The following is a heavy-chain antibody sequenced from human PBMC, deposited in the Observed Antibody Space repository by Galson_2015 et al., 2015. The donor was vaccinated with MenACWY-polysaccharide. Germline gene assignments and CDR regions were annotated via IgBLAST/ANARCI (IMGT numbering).Heavy chain of an antibody. CDR1: GYSFTSYW. J-gene: IGHJ6*02. Sequence: QSGAEVKKPGESLKISCKGSGYSFTSYWIGWVRQMPGKGLEWMGIIYPDDSDTRYSPSFLGQVTISADRSISTAFLQCSSLEASDCDMYHCAMGERGSTSHFKDYSGMDVSGQGTTFTVSS. V-gene: IGHV5-51*03. D-gene: IGHD3-16*01. CDR3: AMGERGSTSHFKDYSGMDV. CDR2: IYPDDSDT.